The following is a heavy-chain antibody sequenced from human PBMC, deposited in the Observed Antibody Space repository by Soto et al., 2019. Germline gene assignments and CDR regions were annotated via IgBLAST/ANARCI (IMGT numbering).Heavy chain of an antibody. D-gene: IGHD3-22*01. CDR2: VAYDGSKT. Sequence: QVQLVESGGGVVQPGMSLSLTCAASGFTFSSNGMHWVRQAPGKGLEWVELVAYDGSKTYYGDSVRGRFTISRDNSENTLYLQMNSLRAEETAVYYCARWVGGSMDDKSGKYDSWGQGTLVTFSS. CDR1: GFTFSSNG. CDR3: ARWVGGSMDDKSGKYDS. V-gene: IGHV3-30*03. J-gene: IGHJ5*01.